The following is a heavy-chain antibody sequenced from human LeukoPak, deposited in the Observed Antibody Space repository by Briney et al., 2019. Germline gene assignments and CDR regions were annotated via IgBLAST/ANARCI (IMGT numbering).Heavy chain of an antibody. CDR1: GFNFEDYA. D-gene: IGHD1-26*01. CDR3: TREVERGGGYWGGDS. V-gene: IGHV3-49*04. Sequence: GGSLRLSCATSGFNFEDYAMNWVRQAPGKGLEWLGLITSKAYGGTTDLAASVKGRFSISRDESKPIAYLQMNSLKIEDTGVYYCTREVERGGGYWGGDSWGQGTLVTVSS. CDR2: ITSKAYGGTT. J-gene: IGHJ4*02.